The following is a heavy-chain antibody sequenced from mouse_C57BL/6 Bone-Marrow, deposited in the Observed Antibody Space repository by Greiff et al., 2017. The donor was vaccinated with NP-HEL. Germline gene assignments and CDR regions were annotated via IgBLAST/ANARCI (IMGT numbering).Heavy chain of an antibody. CDR1: GFSLTSYA. CDR3: ARIYYYGSSYEAMDY. CDR2: IWTGGGT. J-gene: IGHJ4*01. V-gene: IGHV2-9-1*01. D-gene: IGHD1-1*01. Sequence: VQGVESGPGLVAPSQSLSITCTVSGFSLTSYAISWVRQPPGKGLEWLGVIWTGGGTNYNSALKSRLSISKDNSKSQVFLKMNSLQTDDTARYYCARIYYYGSSYEAMDYWGQGTSVTVSS.